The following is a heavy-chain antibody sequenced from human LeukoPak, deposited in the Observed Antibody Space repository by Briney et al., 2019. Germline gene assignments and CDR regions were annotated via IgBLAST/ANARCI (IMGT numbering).Heavy chain of an antibody. J-gene: IGHJ6*03. V-gene: IGHV1-2*02. Sequence: ASVKVSCKASGYTFTGYYMHWVRQAPGQGLEWMGWINPNSGGTNYAQKFQGRVTMTRDTSISTAYMELSRLRSDDTAVYYCARGKVGQIVVVPAYYMDVWGKGTTVTVSS. D-gene: IGHD2-2*01. CDR3: ARGKVGQIVVVPAYYMDV. CDR2: INPNSGGT. CDR1: GYTFTGYY.